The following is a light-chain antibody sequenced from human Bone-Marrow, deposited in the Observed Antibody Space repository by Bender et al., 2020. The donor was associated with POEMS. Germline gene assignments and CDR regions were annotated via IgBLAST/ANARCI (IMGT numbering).Light chain of an antibody. Sequence: SYELTQPPSVSVSPGQTARITCSGDALPKKYASWYQQKSGQAPVLVIYEDSKRPSGIPETFSGSSSGTMATLTISRAQVEDEADYYCYSTDSRDSHGVFGGGTKLTVL. J-gene: IGLJ3*02. CDR2: EDS. CDR1: ALPKKY. V-gene: IGLV3-10*01. CDR3: YSTDSRDSHGV.